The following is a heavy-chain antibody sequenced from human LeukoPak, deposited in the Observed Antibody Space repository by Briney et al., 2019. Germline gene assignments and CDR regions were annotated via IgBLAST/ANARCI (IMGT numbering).Heavy chain of an antibody. CDR1: GFTFSGYA. Sequence: GGSLRLSCAASGFTFSGYAMSWVRQAPGKGLEWVSAISGSGGSTYYADSVKGRFTISRDNSKNTLYLQMNSLRAEDTAVYYCAKILDGYNHLYFDYWGQGTLVTVSS. CDR2: ISGSGGST. J-gene: IGHJ4*02. V-gene: IGHV3-23*01. CDR3: AKILDGYNHLYFDY. D-gene: IGHD5-12*01.